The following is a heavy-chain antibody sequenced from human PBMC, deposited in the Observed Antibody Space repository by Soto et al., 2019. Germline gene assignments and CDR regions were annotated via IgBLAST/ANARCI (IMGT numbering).Heavy chain of an antibody. J-gene: IGHJ3*02. CDR3: ARAAPYVGEAFDI. CDR2: IYYSGST. CDR1: GGSISSYY. V-gene: IGHV4-59*01. D-gene: IGHD3-16*01. Sequence: SETLSLTCTVSGGSISSYYWSWIRQPPGKGLEWIGYIYYSGSTNYDPSLKSRVTISVDTSKNQFSLKLSSVTAADTAVYYCARAAPYVGEAFDICGQGTMVTVSS.